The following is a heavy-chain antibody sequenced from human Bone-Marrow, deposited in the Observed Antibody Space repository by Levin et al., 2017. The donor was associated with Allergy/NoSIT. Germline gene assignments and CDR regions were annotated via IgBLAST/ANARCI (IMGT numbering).Heavy chain of an antibody. V-gene: IGHV3-9*01. J-gene: IGHJ4*02. Sequence: GGSLRLSCTASGFNFHDHAIHWVRQAPGRGLEWVSGINWNSNNVDYADSVMGRFTISRDNAKNSLYLEINSLKPEDTALYFCARDRGWLLSGAFDFWGQGILVTVSS. D-gene: IGHD5-24*01. CDR1: GFNFHDHA. CDR2: INWNSNNV. CDR3: ARDRGWLLSGAFDF.